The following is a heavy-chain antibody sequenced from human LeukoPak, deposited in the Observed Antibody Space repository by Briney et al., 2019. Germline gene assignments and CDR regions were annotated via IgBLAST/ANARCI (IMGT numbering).Heavy chain of an antibody. CDR2: IKQGGSEK. CDR3: ARDHYDSYYGMDV. Sequence: GGSLRLSCAASGFTFSSYWMSRVRQAPGKGLEWVANIKQGGSEKYYVDSVKGRFTISRDNAKNSLYLQMNSLRAEDTAVYYCARDHYDSYYGMDVWGQGTTVTVSS. CDR1: GFTFSSYW. V-gene: IGHV3-7*01. D-gene: IGHD3-22*01. J-gene: IGHJ6*02.